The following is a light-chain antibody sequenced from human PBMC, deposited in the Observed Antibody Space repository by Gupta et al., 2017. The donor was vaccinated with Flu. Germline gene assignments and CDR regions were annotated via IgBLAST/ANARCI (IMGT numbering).Light chain of an antibody. V-gene: IGLV2-23*01. CDR2: EGS. CDR3: CSYAGSTWV. Sequence: QSALTQPAPVSGSPGPSITISCTGTNSDVGSYNLVSWYQQRPGKAPKFMIYEGSKRPSGVSNRFSGSKSGNTASLTISGLQGEDEADYYCCSYAGSTWVFGGGTKLTVL. CDR1: NSDVGSYNL. J-gene: IGLJ3*02.